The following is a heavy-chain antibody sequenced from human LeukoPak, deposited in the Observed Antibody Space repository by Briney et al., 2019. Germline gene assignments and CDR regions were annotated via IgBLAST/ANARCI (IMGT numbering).Heavy chain of an antibody. CDR3: ASRSGYSSSWP. V-gene: IGHV4-34*01. D-gene: IGHD6-13*01. Sequence: SETLSLTCAVYGGSFSGYYWSWIRQPPGKGLEWIGEINHSGSTNYNPSLKSRVTISVGTSKNQFSLELSSVTAADTAVYYCASRSGYSSSWPWGQGTLVTVSS. CDR2: INHSGST. J-gene: IGHJ5*02. CDR1: GGSFSGYY.